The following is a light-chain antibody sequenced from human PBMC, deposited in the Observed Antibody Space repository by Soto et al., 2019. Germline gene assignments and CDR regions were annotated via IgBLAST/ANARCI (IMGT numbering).Light chain of an antibody. J-gene: IGKJ1*01. CDR1: QSISSW. Sequence: DIQMTQSPSTLSASVGDRVTITCRASQSISSWLAWYQQKQGKAQKXLIYDASSLESGVPSRFSGSGSGTEFTLTISSLQPDDFATYYCQQYNSYSQTFGQGTKVDIK. V-gene: IGKV1-5*01. CDR3: QQYNSYSQT. CDR2: DAS.